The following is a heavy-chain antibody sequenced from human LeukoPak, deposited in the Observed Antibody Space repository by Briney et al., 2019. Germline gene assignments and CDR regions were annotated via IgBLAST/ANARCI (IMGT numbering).Heavy chain of an antibody. J-gene: IGHJ5*02. Sequence: SETLSLTCAVSGGSISSSNWWSWVRQPPGKGLEWIGEIYHSGSTNYNPSLKSRVTISVDKSKNQFSLKLSSVTAADTAVYYCARGPLYYYDSSGYRNWFDPWGQGTLVTVSS. CDR3: ARGPLYYYDSSGYRNWFDP. V-gene: IGHV4-4*02. CDR2: IYHSGST. D-gene: IGHD3-22*01. CDR1: GGSISSSNW.